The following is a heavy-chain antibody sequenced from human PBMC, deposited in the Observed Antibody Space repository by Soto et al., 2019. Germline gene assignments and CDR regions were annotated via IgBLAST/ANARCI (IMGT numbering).Heavy chain of an antibody. CDR2: INADNGNT. V-gene: IGHV1-3*05. Sequence: QVQLVQSGAEEKKPGASVKVSCQTSGYTFTGYAIQWVRQAPGQRLEWMGWINADNGNTKYSQKFQGGVTMTRDTSANAAYAELAILRSEDTAIYYCARSAVSPSVVLIGPFDYWGQGNQVTVAS. D-gene: IGHD2-15*01. J-gene: IGHJ4*02. CDR1: GYTFTGYA. CDR3: ARSAVSPSVVLIGPFDY.